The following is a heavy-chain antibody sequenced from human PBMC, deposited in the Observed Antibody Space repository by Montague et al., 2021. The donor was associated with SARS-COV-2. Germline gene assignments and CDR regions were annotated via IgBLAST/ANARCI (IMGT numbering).Heavy chain of an antibody. CDR3: ARREYSYGWGD. CDR1: GGPISGSSDY. CDR2: VDYSGNT. D-gene: IGHD5-18*01. V-gene: IGHV4-39*01. J-gene: IGHJ4*02. Sequence: SETLSLTCTVTGGPISGSSDYWGWIRQSPGKGLERIASVDYSGNTYYSLSLKSRLTISVDTSKNQFSLKLNSVTAADTALYYCARREYSYGWGDWGQGTLVTVSS.